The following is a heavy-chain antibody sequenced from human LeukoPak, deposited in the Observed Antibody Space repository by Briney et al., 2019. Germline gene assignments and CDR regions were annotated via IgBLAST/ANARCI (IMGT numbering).Heavy chain of an antibody. Sequence: GEPLKISGKGFGYSFTSYWIGWVRQMPGKGLEWMGIIYPGDSATRYSPSYHAQVTISSDKSISTAYLQWSSLKASDTAMYYCARQGYPPSSNWFDPWGQGTLVTVSS. CDR3: ARQGYPPSSNWFDP. J-gene: IGHJ5*02. CDR2: IYPGDSAT. CDR1: GYSFTSYW. V-gene: IGHV5-51*01. D-gene: IGHD5-18*01.